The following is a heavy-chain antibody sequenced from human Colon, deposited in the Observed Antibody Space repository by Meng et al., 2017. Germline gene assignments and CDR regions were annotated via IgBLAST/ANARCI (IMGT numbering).Heavy chain of an antibody. J-gene: IGHJ4*02. V-gene: IGHV4-4*02. CDR3: GRDQGRELVNH. CDR2: VYHRGDT. CDR1: VNSIISDVW. Sequence: QLHQHEPGPGLWNPSGPCSLTCTVSVNSIISDVWWSWVRQPPGKGLEWIGEVYHRGDTNYNPSLKSRVDISVDKSKNQFYLSLFSVTAADTAVYYCGRDQGRELVNHWGQGTLVTVSS. D-gene: IGHD1-1*01.